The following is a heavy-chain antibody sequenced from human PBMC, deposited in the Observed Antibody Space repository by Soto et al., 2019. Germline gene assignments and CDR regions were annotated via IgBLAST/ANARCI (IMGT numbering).Heavy chain of an antibody. Sequence: EVQLVESGGGLVKPGGSLRLSCAASGFTFSSYPMNWVRQAPGKGLEWVSCISSSNSYIYYADSVKGRFIISRDNPKNSLYLQMNSLRAEDTAVYYCARDRAVPAANILFYSYGMDVWGQGTTVTVSS. J-gene: IGHJ6*02. V-gene: IGHV3-21*01. CDR1: GFTFSSYP. CDR2: ISSSNSYI. D-gene: IGHD2-2*01. CDR3: ARDRAVPAANILFYSYGMDV.